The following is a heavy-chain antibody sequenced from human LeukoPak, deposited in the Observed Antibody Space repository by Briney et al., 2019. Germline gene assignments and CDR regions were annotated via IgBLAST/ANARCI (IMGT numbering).Heavy chain of an antibody. CDR3: ARDPEDYGSAENWFDP. CDR1: GGSISSSSYY. J-gene: IGHJ5*02. Sequence: SETLSLTCTVYGGSISSSSYYWGWIRQPPGKGLEWIGSIYYSGSTYYNPSLKSRVTISVDTSKNQFSLKLSSVTAADTAVYYCARDPEDYGSAENWFDPWGQGTLVTVS. V-gene: IGHV4-39*07. CDR2: IYYSGST. D-gene: IGHD3-10*01.